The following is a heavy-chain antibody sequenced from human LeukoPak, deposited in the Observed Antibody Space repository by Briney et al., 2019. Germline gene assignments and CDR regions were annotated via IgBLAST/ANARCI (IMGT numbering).Heavy chain of an antibody. J-gene: IGHJ3*02. CDR2: IYYSGST. Sequence: PSETLSLTCTVSGGSISRYSWSWIRQPPGKGLEWIAYIYYSGSTSYNPSLKSRVTISVDTSKNQFSLKLSSVTAADTAVYYCARTYYYDSSGYWYDAFDIWGQGTMVTVSS. CDR1: GGSISRYS. V-gene: IGHV4-59*08. CDR3: ARTYYYDSSGYWYDAFDI. D-gene: IGHD3-22*01.